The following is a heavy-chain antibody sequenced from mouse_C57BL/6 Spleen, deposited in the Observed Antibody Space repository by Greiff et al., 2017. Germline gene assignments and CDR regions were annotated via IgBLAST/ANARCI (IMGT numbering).Heavy chain of an antibody. J-gene: IGHJ3*01. Sequence: QVQLQQSGPGLVAPSQSLSITCTVSGFSLTSYGVDWVRQSPGKGLEWLGVIWGVGSTNYNSALKSRLSISKDNSKSQVFLKMNSLQTDDTAMYYCATFYYDYDGTFACWGQGTLVTVSA. CDR3: ATFYYDYDGTFAC. CDR1: GFSLTSYG. D-gene: IGHD2-4*01. V-gene: IGHV2-6*01. CDR2: IWGVGST.